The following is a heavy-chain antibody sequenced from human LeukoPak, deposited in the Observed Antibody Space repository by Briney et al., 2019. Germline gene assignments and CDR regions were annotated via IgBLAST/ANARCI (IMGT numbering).Heavy chain of an antibody. CDR3: AKDLLSSKVVRPGAFDY. CDR2: IYSGGST. Sequence: LPGGSLRLSCAASGFTVSSNYMSWVRQAPGKGLEWVSIIYSGGSTFYADSVKGRFTISRDNSKNTLYLQMNSLRAEDTAVYYCAKDLLSSKVVRPGAFDYWGQGTLVTVSS. D-gene: IGHD3-10*01. CDR1: GFTVSSNY. V-gene: IGHV3-53*01. J-gene: IGHJ4*02.